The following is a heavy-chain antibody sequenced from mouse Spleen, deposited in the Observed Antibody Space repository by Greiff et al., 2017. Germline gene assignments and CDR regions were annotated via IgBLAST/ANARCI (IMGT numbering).Heavy chain of an antibody. J-gene: IGHJ2*01. CDR3: ARQEYGNPFDY. Sequence: LQESGAELARPGASVKLSCKASGYTFTSYGISWVKQRTGQGLEWIGEIYPRSGNTYYNEKFKGKATLTADKSSSTAYMELRSLTSEDSAVYFCARQEYGNPFDYWGQGTTLTVSS. CDR1: GYTFTSYG. V-gene: IGHV1-81*01. D-gene: IGHD2-10*02. CDR2: IYPRSGNT.